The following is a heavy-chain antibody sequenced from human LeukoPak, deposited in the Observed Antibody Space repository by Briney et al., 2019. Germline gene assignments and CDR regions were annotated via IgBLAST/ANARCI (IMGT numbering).Heavy chain of an antibody. CDR3: ARQAPGIAAFDY. D-gene: IGHD6-13*01. J-gene: IGHJ4*02. Sequence: PSETLSLTCTVSGGSISSSSYYWGWIRQPPGKGVEWIGSIYYSGSTYYNPSLKSRVTISVDTPKNQFSLKLSSVTAADTAVYYCARQAPGIAAFDYWGQGTLVTVSS. CDR2: IYYSGST. CDR1: GGSISSSSYY. V-gene: IGHV4-39*01.